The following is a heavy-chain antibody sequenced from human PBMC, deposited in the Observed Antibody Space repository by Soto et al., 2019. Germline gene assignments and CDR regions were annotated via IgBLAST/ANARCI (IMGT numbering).Heavy chain of an antibody. V-gene: IGHV5-10-1*01. J-gene: IGHJ4*02. CDR3: ALFGTLILT. Sequence: GESLKISCKGSGYSFSGYWISWVSQMPGRGLEWMGRIDPSDSYTDYSPSFQGHVTISADKSSSTASLQWSSLKASDTAMYYCALFGTLILTWGQGTQVTVSS. CDR1: GYSFSGYW. CDR2: IDPSDSYT. D-gene: IGHD3-22*01.